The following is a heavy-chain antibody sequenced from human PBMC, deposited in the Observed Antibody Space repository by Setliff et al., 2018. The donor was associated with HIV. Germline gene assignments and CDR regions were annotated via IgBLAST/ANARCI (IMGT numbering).Heavy chain of an antibody. CDR1: GDSVNDRSYF. D-gene: IGHD6-19*01. J-gene: IGHJ4*02. V-gene: IGHV4-39*01. CDR3: ARCSSGWYGFDY. CDR2: FYYNGDS. Sequence: PSETLSLTCTVSGDSVNDRSYFWGWIRQPPGKGLEWIGTFYYNGDSRYNPSLKSRVTISIDTSKQFSLKLSSVTAADTAVYYCARCSSGWYGFDYWGQGTLVTVSS.